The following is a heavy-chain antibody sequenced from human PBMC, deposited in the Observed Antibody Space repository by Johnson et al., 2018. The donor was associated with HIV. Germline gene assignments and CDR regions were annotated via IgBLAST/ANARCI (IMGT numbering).Heavy chain of an antibody. D-gene: IGHD2-15*01. CDR2: IWYDGSNK. CDR1: GFTFRSYG. V-gene: IGHV3-33*01. CDR3: ARASVVGPFYAFDI. Sequence: QVQLVESGGGVVQPGRSLRLSCAASGFTFRSYGMHWVRQAPGKGLEWVAVIWYDGSNKYYADSVKGRFTISRDNSKNTLYLEMNSLRAEDTAVYYCARASVVGPFYAFDIWGQGTMVTVSS. J-gene: IGHJ3*02.